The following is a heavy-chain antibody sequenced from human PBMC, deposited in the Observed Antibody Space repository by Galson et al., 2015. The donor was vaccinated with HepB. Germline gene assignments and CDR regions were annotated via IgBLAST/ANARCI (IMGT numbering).Heavy chain of an antibody. D-gene: IGHD6-13*01. CDR3: ARGLTGQQLASFFTEYFQH. CDR1: GFSFNTYS. CDR2: ISTTSGYI. V-gene: IGHV3-21*01. J-gene: IGHJ1*01. Sequence: SLRLSCAASGFSFNTYSMNWVRQAPRKGLEWVASISTTSGYIYYADSVKGRFTISRDNAKNSLYLQMNSLRAEDTAVYYCARGLTGQQLASFFTEYFQHWGQGTLVTVSS.